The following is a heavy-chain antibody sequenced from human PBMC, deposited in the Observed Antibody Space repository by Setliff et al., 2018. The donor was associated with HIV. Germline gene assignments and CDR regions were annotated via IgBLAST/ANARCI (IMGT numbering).Heavy chain of an antibody. CDR1: GGSISSSNW. D-gene: IGHD3-22*01. J-gene: IGHJ3*02. V-gene: IGHV4-4*02. CDR3: ARIMIVGYDAFDI. Sequence: TLSLTCAVSGGSISSSNWWSWVRQPPGKGLEWIGEIYHSGSTNYNPSLKSRVTISVDKSKNQFSLKLSSVTAADTAVYYCARIMIVGYDAFDIWGQGTMVTVSS. CDR2: IYHSGST.